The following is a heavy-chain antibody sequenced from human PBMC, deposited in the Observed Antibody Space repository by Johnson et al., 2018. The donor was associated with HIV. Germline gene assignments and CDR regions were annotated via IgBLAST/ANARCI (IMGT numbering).Heavy chain of an antibody. Sequence: VQLVESGGGLVQPGGSLRLSCVVSGFNVSSNYMSWVRQAPGKGLEWVSVIYKGGSVYYVDSVKGRFIISRDNSKNTVFLHMNSLRAEDTAVYYCAREWGEGAFDIWGQGTMVTVSS. J-gene: IGHJ3*02. CDR2: IYKGGSV. V-gene: IGHV3-66*01. CDR3: AREWGEGAFDI. CDR1: GFNVSSNY. D-gene: IGHD3-16*01.